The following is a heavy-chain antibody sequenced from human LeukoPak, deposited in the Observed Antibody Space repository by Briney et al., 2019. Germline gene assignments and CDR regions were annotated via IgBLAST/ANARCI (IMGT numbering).Heavy chain of an antibody. V-gene: IGHV1-69*13. D-gene: IGHD4-17*01. J-gene: IGHJ4*02. CDR1: GGTFTSYA. CDR3: ATLGSTEATVPHIN. Sequence: SVKVSCKASGGTFTSYAISWVRQAPGQGLEWMGGIIPIFGTANYAQKFQGRVTITADESTSTAYMELSSLRSEDTAVYYCATLGSTEATVPHINWGQGTLVTVSS. CDR2: IIPIFGTA.